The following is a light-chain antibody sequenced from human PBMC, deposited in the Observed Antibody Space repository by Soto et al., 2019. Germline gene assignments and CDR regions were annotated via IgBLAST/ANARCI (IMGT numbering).Light chain of an antibody. Sequence: DIQMTQSPSTLSASVGDRVIISCRASQSISRWLAWYQQKPGKAPKLLIYGASSLENGVPFRFSGRGSGTDFTLTISSLQPDDYATYYCKQYNSFWTLGQGTKVEIK. V-gene: IGKV1-5*01. CDR3: KQYNSFWT. CDR2: GAS. CDR1: QSISRW. J-gene: IGKJ1*01.